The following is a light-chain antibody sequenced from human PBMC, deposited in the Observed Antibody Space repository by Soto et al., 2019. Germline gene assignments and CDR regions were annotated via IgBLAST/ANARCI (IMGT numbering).Light chain of an antibody. J-gene: IGKJ4*01. CDR1: QSVNSN. CDR3: QQYNVWPLT. V-gene: IGKV3-15*01. CDR2: VAS. Sequence: EIVMTQSPVTLSVSPGDRATLSCRASQSVNSNLAWYQQKPGQTPKLLIYVASTRATGIPARFSGSGSGTEFTLTISRLQSEDFAVYYCQQYNVWPLTFGGGTKVEFK.